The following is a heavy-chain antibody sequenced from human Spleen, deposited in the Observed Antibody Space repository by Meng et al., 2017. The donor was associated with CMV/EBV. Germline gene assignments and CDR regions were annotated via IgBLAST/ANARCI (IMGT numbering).Heavy chain of an antibody. Sequence: GWVRQTPGKGLEWMGIIYPGDSDTRYSPSFQGQVTISADRSISTAYLQWSSLKASDTAIYYCARHIYRCSNCYTRRPDFYYYGMDVWGQGTTVTVSS. CDR3: ARHIYRCSNCYTRRPDFYYYGMDV. J-gene: IGHJ6*02. D-gene: IGHD2-2*02. V-gene: IGHV5-51*01. CDR2: IYPGDSDT.